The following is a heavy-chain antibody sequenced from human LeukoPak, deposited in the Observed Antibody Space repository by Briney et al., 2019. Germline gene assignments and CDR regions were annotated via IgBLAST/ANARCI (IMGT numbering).Heavy chain of an antibody. Sequence: SETLSLTCGVSGGSISGTNWWSWVRQPPGQGLEWIGEISLRGLTNYNPSLRSRLTMSLDESKNQVSLNLTPVTAADTAVYYCSRESGPFSPFGFWGQGTLVSVHS. J-gene: IGHJ4*02. V-gene: IGHV4-4*02. CDR2: ISLRGLT. CDR3: SRESGPFSPFGF. CDR1: GGSISGTNW. D-gene: IGHD1-26*01.